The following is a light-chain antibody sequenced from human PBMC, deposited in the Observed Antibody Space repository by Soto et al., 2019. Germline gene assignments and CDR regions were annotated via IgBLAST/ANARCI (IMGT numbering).Light chain of an antibody. CDR2: DNN. V-gene: IGLV1-51*01. CDR3: GTWDSSLSAWV. J-gene: IGLJ3*02. CDR1: SSNIGRNY. Sequence: QSVLTQPPSMSAAPGQKVTISCSGSSSNIGRNYVSWYQHLPGTAPKLLIYDNNKRPSGIPDRLSGSKSGTSATLAITGLQTGDEADYYCGTWDSSLSAWVFGGGTKVTVL.